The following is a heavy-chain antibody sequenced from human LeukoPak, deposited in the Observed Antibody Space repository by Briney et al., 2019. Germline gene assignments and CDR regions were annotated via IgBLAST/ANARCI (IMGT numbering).Heavy chain of an antibody. D-gene: IGHD1-26*01. CDR3: ARDRIWWELTGGMDV. Sequence: SQTLSLTCTVSGGSISSGDYYWSWIRQPPGKGLEWIGYIYYSGSTYYNPSLKSRVTISVDTSKNQFFLKLSSVTAADTAVYYCARDRIWWELTGGMDVWGQGTTVTVSS. CDR2: IYYSGST. CDR1: GGSISSGDYY. V-gene: IGHV4-30-4*01. J-gene: IGHJ6*02.